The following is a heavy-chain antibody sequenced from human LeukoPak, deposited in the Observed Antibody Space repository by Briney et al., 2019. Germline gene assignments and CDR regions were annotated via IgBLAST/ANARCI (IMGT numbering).Heavy chain of an antibody. Sequence: GGSLRLSCAASGFTFSSYAMSWVRQAPGKVLEWVAAISGSGGSTYYADSVKGRFTISRDNSKNTLYLQMNSLRAEDTAVYYCAKDPGSSSWPMNFWFDPWGQGTLVTVSS. V-gene: IGHV3-23*01. D-gene: IGHD6-13*01. CDR2: ISGSGGST. CDR3: AKDPGSSSWPMNFWFDP. J-gene: IGHJ5*02. CDR1: GFTFSSYA.